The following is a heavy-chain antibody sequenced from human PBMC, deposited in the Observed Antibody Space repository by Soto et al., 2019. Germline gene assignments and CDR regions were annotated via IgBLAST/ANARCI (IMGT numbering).Heavy chain of an antibody. V-gene: IGHV4-4*02. J-gene: IGHJ4*02. CDR2: IYHSGST. Sequence: SETLSLTCAVSGGSISSSYWWNWVRQPPGKGLEWIGKIYHSGSTNYNPSLKNRVTISVDKSNNQFSLRLSSVTAADTAVYFCVTSLNYDFWRDGGRHYYFDYWGQGTLVTVS. CDR1: GGSISSSYW. CDR3: VTSLNYDFWRDGGRHYYFDY. D-gene: IGHD3-3*01.